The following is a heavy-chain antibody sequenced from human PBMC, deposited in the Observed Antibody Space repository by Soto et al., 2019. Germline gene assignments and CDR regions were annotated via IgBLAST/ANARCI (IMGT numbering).Heavy chain of an antibody. D-gene: IGHD2-15*01. CDR2: IIPIFGTA. V-gene: IGHV1-69*01. J-gene: IGHJ6*02. CDR1: GGTFSSYA. CDR3: ARSQGGSSSLDIYYYYYYGMDV. Sequence: QVQLVQSGAEVKKPGSSVKVSCKAPGGTFSSYAISWVRQAPGQGLEWMGGIIPIFGTAKYAQKFQGRVTDTADGTTRNGYMELRSLRSEDTAVYYCARSQGGSSSLDIYYYYYYGMDVWGQGTTVTVSS.